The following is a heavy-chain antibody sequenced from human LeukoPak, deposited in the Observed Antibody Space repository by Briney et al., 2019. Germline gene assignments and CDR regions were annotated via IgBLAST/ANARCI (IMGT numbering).Heavy chain of an antibody. Sequence: PGGSLRLSCAASGFTFRNSYMSWVRQAPGKGLEWVAYMNHDGSDQSHVDSVRGRFTISRDNANNSLYLQMNSLRVEDTAVYYCARAAVYCSSSTCRTNFDSWGQGTLVTVSS. J-gene: IGHJ4*02. CDR2: MNHDGSDQ. D-gene: IGHD2-2*01. CDR1: GFTFRNSY. V-gene: IGHV3-7*01. CDR3: ARAAVYCSSSTCRTNFDS.